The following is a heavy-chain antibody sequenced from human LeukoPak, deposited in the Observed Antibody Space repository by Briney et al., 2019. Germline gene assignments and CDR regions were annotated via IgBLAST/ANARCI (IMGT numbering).Heavy chain of an antibody. Sequence: SVKVSCKASGGTFSSYAISWVRQAPGQGLEWMGRIIPILGIANYAQKFQGRVTMTTDTSTSTAYMELRSLRSDDTAVYYCARDHGGKVDRYFDLWGRGTLVTVSS. D-gene: IGHD4-23*01. CDR1: GGTFSSYA. V-gene: IGHV1-69*04. CDR2: IIPILGIA. CDR3: ARDHGGKVDRYFDL. J-gene: IGHJ2*01.